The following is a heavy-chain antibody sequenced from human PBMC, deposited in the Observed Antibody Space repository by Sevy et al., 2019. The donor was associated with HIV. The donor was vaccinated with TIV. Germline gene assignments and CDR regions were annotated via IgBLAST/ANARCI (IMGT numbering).Heavy chain of an antibody. CDR3: AREGTTYYYDSSGYFLPRYFDY. D-gene: IGHD3-22*01. CDR1: GYTFTSYG. V-gene: IGHV1-18*01. J-gene: IGHJ4*02. CDR2: ISAYNGNT. Sequence: ASVKVSFKASGYTFTSYGISWVRQAPGQGLEWMGWISAYNGNTNYAQKLQGRVTMTTDTSTSTAYMGLRSLRSDDTAVYYCAREGTTYYYDSSGYFLPRYFDYWGQGTLVTVSS.